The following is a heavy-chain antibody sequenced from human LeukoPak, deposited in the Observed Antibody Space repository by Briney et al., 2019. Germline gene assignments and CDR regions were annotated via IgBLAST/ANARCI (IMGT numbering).Heavy chain of an antibody. J-gene: IGHJ3*02. CDR3: ARSRPRGRITMTVVVINAFDI. CDR1: GGSFSGYY. D-gene: IGHD3-22*01. V-gene: IGHV4-34*01. Sequence: SETLSLTCAVYGGSFSGYYWSWIRQPPGKGLEWIGEINHSGSTNYNPSLKSRVTISVDTSKNQFSLKLSSVIAADTAVYYCARSRPRGRITMTVVVINAFDIWGQGTMVTVPS. CDR2: INHSGST.